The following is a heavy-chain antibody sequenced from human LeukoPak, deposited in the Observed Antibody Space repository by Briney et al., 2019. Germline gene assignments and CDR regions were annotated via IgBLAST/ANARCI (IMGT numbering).Heavy chain of an antibody. Sequence: PGASVKVSCKASGYTFTSCGINWVRQAPGQGLEWMGWINAGNGNTKYSQKFQGRVTITRDTSASTAYMELSSLRSEDTAVYYCASRSGLNPDDAFDIWGQGTMVTVSS. CDR3: ASRSGLNPDDAFDI. CDR1: GYTFTSCG. CDR2: INAGNGNT. V-gene: IGHV1-3*01. J-gene: IGHJ3*02. D-gene: IGHD2-15*01.